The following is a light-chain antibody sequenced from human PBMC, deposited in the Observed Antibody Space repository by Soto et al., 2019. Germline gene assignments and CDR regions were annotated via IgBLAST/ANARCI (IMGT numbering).Light chain of an antibody. V-gene: IGKV2-24*01. Sequence: DVVLTQTPLSSPVTLGQPASISCRSSHSLVHTDGSTYLTWLHQRPGQPPRLLIYKTSSRFSGVPDRFSGSGAGTDFTLQISRVEAEDVGVYYCMQLTQFPWTFGQGTRVEIK. CDR3: MQLTQFPWT. CDR2: KTS. J-gene: IGKJ1*01. CDR1: HSLVHTDGSTY.